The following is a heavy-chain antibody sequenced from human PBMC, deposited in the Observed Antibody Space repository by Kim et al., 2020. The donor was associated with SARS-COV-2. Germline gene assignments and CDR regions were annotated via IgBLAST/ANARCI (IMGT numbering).Heavy chain of an antibody. CDR2: IIPIFGTA. D-gene: IGHD4-17*01. J-gene: IGHJ5*02. CDR1: GGTFSSYA. V-gene: IGHV1-69*13. Sequence: SVKVSCKASGGTFSSYAISWVRQAPGQGLEWMGGIIPIFGTANYAQKFQGRVTITADESTSTAYMELSSLRSEDTAVYYCASLDYGDYVGTHWFDPWGQGTLVTVSS. CDR3: ASLDYGDYVGTHWFDP.